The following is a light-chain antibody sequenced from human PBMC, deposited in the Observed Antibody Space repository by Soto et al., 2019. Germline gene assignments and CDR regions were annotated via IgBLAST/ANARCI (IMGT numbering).Light chain of an antibody. Sequence: EIVLTQSPATLSLSPGERATLSCRASQSLSRYLAWYQQKPGQAPRLLIYDASIRATGIPARFSGSGSGTDFTLTFSRLEPEDFAVYYCQQRSDWLTFGGGTKVEI. V-gene: IGKV3-11*01. CDR3: QQRSDWLT. J-gene: IGKJ4*01. CDR1: QSLSRY. CDR2: DAS.